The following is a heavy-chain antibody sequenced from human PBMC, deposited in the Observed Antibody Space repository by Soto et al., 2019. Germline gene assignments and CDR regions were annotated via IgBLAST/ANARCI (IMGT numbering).Heavy chain of an antibody. CDR3: AKESGYDWALDS. CDR2: ISWNSATI. D-gene: IGHD5-12*01. Sequence: EVQLLESGGGLVQPGRSLTLSCEASGFNFDDYGMHWVRQVPGKGLEWVSGISWNSATIGYADSVKGRFIISRDNAKKSLFLQMSSLRGADAALYYCAKESGYDWALDSWGQGTLVTVSS. CDR1: GFNFDDYG. J-gene: IGHJ4*02. V-gene: IGHV3-9*01.